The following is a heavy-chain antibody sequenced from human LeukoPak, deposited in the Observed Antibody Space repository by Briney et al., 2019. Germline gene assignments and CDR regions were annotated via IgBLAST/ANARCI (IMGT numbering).Heavy chain of an antibody. CDR3: ASEAFCAGKTCHLQRVAS. J-gene: IGHJ4*02. Sequence: ASVKVSCKASGYTFTAYYIHWVRQAPGQGLEWMGWIDTNTGDTKYAQKFQGRLTITRDTSTGTAYMELRSLISGDTAVYYCASEAFCAGKTCHLQRVASWGPGTLLTVSS. D-gene: IGHD2-21*01. CDR1: GYTFTAYY. CDR2: IDTNTGDT. V-gene: IGHV1-2*02.